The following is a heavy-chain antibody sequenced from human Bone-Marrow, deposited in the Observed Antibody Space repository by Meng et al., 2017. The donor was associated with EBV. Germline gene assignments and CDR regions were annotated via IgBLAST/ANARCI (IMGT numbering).Heavy chain of an antibody. CDR1: GYTFTSYA. V-gene: IGHV1-3*01. CDR3: ARLDSSGLDY. CDR2: INAGNGNT. D-gene: IGHD3-22*01. Sequence: VHLLQSGAGVKKPGASVKVSCKASGYTFTSYAMHWVRQAPGQRLEWMGWINAGNGNTKYSQKFQGRVTITRDTSASTAYMELSSLRSEDTAVYYCARLDSSGLDYWGQGTLVTVSS. J-gene: IGHJ4*02.